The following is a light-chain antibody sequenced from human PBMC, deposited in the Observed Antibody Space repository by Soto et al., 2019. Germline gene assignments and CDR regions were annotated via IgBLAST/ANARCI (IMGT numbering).Light chain of an antibody. CDR1: QSAGAN. V-gene: IGKV3-15*01. CDR3: QQYNNWLLT. J-gene: IGKJ4*01. CDR2: DTS. Sequence: EIVMTQFPATLSLSPGERATLSCRASQSAGANLAWYQQKPGQAPRLIIYDTSTRATGIPARFSGSGSGTEFTLTISSLQSEDFAVYYCQQYNNWLLTFGGGTKVEIK.